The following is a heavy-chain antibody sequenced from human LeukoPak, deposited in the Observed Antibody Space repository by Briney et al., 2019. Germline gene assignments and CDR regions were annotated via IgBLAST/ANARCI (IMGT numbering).Heavy chain of an antibody. CDR3: ARDKGLPQAFDI. CDR2: ISYSETT. Sequence: PSQTLSLTCTVSGGSISSGDYYWSWIRQPPGKGLEYIGYISYSETTSYNPSLKSRVTISVDTSKNQFSLKLTSVTAADTAVYYCARDKGLPQAFDIWGQGTMVTVSS. D-gene: IGHD5/OR15-5a*01. V-gene: IGHV4-61*08. J-gene: IGHJ3*02. CDR1: GGSISSGDYY.